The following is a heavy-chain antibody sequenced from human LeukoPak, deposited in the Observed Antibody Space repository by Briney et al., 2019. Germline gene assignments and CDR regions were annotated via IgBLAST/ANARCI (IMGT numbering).Heavy chain of an antibody. V-gene: IGHV1-18*01. D-gene: IGHD3-22*01. CDR1: GYTFSSYG. CDR3: ARDRGTSAYYDSSGYYPVDF. Sequence: GASVKVSCKASGYTFSSYGITWVRQAPAQGLEWMGWISASNGNTNYAQKLQGRVTMTTDTSTSTAYLELRSLRSDDTAVYYCARDRGTSAYYDSSGYYPVDFWGQGTLVTVSS. J-gene: IGHJ4*02. CDR2: ISASNGNT.